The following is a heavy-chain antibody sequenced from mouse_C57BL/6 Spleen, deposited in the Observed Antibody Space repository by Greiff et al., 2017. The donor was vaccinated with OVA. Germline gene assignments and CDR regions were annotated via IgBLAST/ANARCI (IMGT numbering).Heavy chain of an antibody. CDR2: ISDGGSYT. V-gene: IGHV5-4*03. D-gene: IGHD2-1*01. J-gene: IGHJ4*01. CDR3: ARGGYGNYEAMDY. Sequence: EVKLVESGGGLVKPGGSLKLSCAASGFTFSSYAMSWVRQTPEKRLEWVATISDGGSYTYYPDNVKGRFTISRDNAKNNLYLQMSHLKSEDTARYYCARGGYGNYEAMDYWGQGTSVTVSS. CDR1: GFTFSSYA.